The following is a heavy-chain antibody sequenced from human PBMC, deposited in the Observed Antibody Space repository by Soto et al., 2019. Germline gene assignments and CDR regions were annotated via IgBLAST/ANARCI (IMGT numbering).Heavy chain of an antibody. D-gene: IGHD3-22*01. V-gene: IGHV3-53*01. Sequence: GGSLRLSCAASGFTVSSNYMSWVRQAPGKGLEWVSVIYSGGSTYYADSVKGRFTISRDNSKNTLYLQMNSLRAEDTAVYYCAREVYSSGLYGMDVWGQGTTVTVSS. CDR2: IYSGGST. CDR1: GFTVSSNY. J-gene: IGHJ6*02. CDR3: AREVYSSGLYGMDV.